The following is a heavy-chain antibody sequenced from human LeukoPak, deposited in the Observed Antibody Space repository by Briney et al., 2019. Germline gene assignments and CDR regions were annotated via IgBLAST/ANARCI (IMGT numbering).Heavy chain of an antibody. CDR1: GGSFSGYY. Sequence: SETLSLTCAVYGGSFSGYYWSWIRQPPGKGLEWIGEINHSGSTNYNPSLKSRVTISVDTSKNQSSLELSSVTAADTAVYYCAITYYDSSGYYFDYWGQGTLVTVSS. CDR3: AITYYDSSGYYFDY. D-gene: IGHD3-22*01. CDR2: INHSGST. V-gene: IGHV4-34*01. J-gene: IGHJ4*02.